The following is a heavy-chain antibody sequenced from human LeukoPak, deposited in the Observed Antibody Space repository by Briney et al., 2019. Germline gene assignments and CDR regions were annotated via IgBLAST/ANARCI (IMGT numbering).Heavy chain of an antibody. CDR3: STLTSRGLSDS. Sequence: GGSLRLSCAASGFTFSSYAMNWVRQAPGKGLEWVGRIKSKADGETIDYAAPVKGRFTFSRDDSKNMLYLQMNSLKSEDTAVYYCSTLTSRGLSDSWGQGTLVTVSS. CDR2: IKSKADGETI. CDR1: GFTFSSYA. V-gene: IGHV3-15*07. J-gene: IGHJ4*02. D-gene: IGHD1-20*01.